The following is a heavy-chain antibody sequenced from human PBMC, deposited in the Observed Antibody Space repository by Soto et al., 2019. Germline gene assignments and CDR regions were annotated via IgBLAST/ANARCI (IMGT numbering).Heavy chain of an antibody. CDR3: ARDRVVVVPAATTHYYYYGMDV. V-gene: IGHV3-21*01. Sequence: EVQLVESGGGLVKPGGSLRLSCAASGFTFSSYSMNWVRQAPGKGLEWVSSISSSSSYIYYADSVKGRFTISRDNAKNSLYLQMNSLRAEDTAVYYCARDRVVVVPAATTHYYYYGMDVWGQPTTVTVSS. D-gene: IGHD2-2*01. J-gene: IGHJ6*02. CDR2: ISSSSSYI. CDR1: GFTFSSYS.